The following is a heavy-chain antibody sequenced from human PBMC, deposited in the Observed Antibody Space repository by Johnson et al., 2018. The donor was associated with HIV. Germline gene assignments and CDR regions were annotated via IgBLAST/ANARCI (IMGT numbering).Heavy chain of an antibody. CDR3: ARQHNYDSSGQGGGLDI. CDR2: INWNGGNI. Sequence: EVLLLESGGDLVQPGGSLRLSCAASGFTFSSYAMNWVRQPPGEGLEWVSGINWNGGNIGYADSVKGRFSISRDNAKNSLYLQMNSLRVEDTALYYCARQHNYDSSGQGGGLDIWGQGTMVTVSS. CDR1: GFTFSSYA. D-gene: IGHD3-22*01. J-gene: IGHJ3*02. V-gene: IGHV3-20*04.